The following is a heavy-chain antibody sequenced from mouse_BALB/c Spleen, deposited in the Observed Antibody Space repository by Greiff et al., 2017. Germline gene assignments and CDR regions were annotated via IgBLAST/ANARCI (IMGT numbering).Heavy chain of an antibody. CDR1: GFSLTGYG. D-gene: IGHD1-1*01. CDR3: ARYYGSSSFAMDY. CDR2: IWGDGST. V-gene: IGHV2-6-7*01. Sequence: VKVVESGPGLVAPSQSLSITCTVSGFSLTGYGVNWVRQPPGKGLEWLGMIWGDGSTDYNSALKSRLSISKDNSKSQVFLKMNSLQTDDTARYYCARYYGSSSFAMDYWGQGTSVTVSS. J-gene: IGHJ4*01.